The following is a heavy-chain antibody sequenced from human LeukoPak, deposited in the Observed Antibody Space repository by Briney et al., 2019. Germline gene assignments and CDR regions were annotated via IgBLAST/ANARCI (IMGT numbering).Heavy chain of an antibody. CDR2: ISGSGGST. CDR3: AKGRREQRLAARLHYYYYGMDV. D-gene: IGHD6-25*01. V-gene: IGHV3-23*01. J-gene: IGHJ6*02. CDR1: GFTFSSYA. Sequence: GGSLRLSCAASGFTFSSYAMSWVRQAPGKGLEWVSAISGSGGSTYYADSVKGRFTISRDNSRNTLYLQMNSLRAEDTAVYYCAKGRREQRLAARLHYYYYGMDVWGQGTTVTVSS.